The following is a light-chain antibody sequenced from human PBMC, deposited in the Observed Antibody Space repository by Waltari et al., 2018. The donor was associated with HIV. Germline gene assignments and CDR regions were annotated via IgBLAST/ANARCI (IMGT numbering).Light chain of an antibody. CDR1: QSLLYGVNGKNY. J-gene: IGKJ4*01. V-gene: IGKV4-1*01. CDR3: QQYCGTPLT. CDR2: WAS. Sequence: DIVMTQSPESLAVSLGERATINCKSSQSLLYGVNGKNYLAWYQQRPGQSPKLLIYWASSRESGVPARFSGSGSGTDFTLTINNVQSEDVAVYYCQQYCGTPLTFGGGTRV.